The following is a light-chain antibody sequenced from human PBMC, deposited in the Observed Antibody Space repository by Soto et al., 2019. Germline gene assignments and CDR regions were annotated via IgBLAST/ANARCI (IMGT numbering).Light chain of an antibody. CDR1: QNINNY. Sequence: DIQMTQSPSSLSASVGDRFTITFQASQNINNYLNWYQPKPGGAPKLLIYDASNLEAGVRSRFRGSGSGTDFTFTISRLQPEDIATYYCQQYETPPTSGQGTRLEIK. J-gene: IGKJ5*01. CDR2: DAS. V-gene: IGKV1-33*01. CDR3: QQYETPPT.